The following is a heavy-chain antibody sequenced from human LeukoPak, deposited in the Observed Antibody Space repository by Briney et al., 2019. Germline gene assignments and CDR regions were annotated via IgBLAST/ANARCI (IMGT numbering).Heavy chain of an antibody. CDR1: GFTFSDYG. CDR3: ARDPKAFDY. J-gene: IGHJ4*02. Sequence: PGGSLRLSCAASGFTFSDYGMNWVRQTPGKGLEWVSSIGSSSSYIYYADSVKGRFTISRDNAKNSLYLQMNSLRAEDTAVYYCARDPKAFDYWGQGTLVTVSS. V-gene: IGHV3-21*01. CDR2: IGSSSSYI.